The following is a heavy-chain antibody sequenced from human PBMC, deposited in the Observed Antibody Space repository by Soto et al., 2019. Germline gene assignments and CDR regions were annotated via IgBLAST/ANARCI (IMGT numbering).Heavy chain of an antibody. CDR1: GGSITSANFF. D-gene: IGHD3-10*01. Sequence: QVQLQESGPGLVKPSQTLSLTCTVSGGSITSANFFWTWIRQHPGKGLEWIGYIYHSGSTYYNPSLKRRVTISIDKAQHPFSLTLTSVTAADTAIYFCARDRLSLIRGVPHSDGIDVWGPGTTVTVSS. CDR2: IYHSGST. V-gene: IGHV4-31*03. J-gene: IGHJ6*02. CDR3: ARDRLSLIRGVPHSDGIDV.